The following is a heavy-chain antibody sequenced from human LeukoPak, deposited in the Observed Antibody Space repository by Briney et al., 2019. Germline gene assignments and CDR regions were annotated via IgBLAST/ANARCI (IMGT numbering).Heavy chain of an antibody. V-gene: IGHV3-7*01. J-gene: IGHJ4*02. D-gene: IGHD2-8*01. Sequence: PGGSLRLSCAVSGFTFSSYWMNWVRQAPGKGLEWVANIKQDGSEKNYVDSVKGRFTISRDNAKSSLFLQMNVLRAEDTAVYYCAKGGRGNGEVYWGQGTLVTVSS. CDR1: GFTFSSYW. CDR3: AKGGRGNGEVY. CDR2: IKQDGSEK.